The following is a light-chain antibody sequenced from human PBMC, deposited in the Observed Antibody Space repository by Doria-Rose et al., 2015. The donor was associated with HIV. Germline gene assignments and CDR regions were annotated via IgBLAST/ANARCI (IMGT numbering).Light chain of an antibody. CDR3: QQYGSSLYT. Sequence: IGMTQSPGTLSLSPGDRATLSCRASQSVSSSYLAWYQQKPGQAPRLLIYGASSRATGIPDRFSGSGSGTDFTLTISRLESEDFAVYYCQQYGSSLYTVGQGTRLESK. V-gene: IGKV3-20*01. CDR2: GAS. J-gene: IGKJ2*01. CDR1: QSVSSSY.